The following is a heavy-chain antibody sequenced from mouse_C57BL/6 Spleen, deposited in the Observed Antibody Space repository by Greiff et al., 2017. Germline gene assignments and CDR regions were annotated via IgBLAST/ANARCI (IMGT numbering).Heavy chain of an antibody. J-gene: IGHJ1*03. Sequence: VQLKESGPGLVKPSQSLSLTCSVTGYSITSGYYWNWIRQFPGNKLEWMGYISYDGSNNYNPSLKNRISITRDTSKNQFFLKLNSVTTEDTATYYCASNGNYVGYFDVWGTGTTVTVSS. CDR1: GYSITSGYY. V-gene: IGHV3-6*01. CDR2: ISYDGSN. D-gene: IGHD2-1*01. CDR3: ASNGNYVGYFDV.